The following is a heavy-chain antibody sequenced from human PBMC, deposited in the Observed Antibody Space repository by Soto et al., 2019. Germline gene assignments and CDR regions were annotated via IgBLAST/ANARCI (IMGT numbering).Heavy chain of an antibody. V-gene: IGHV2-5*02. Sequence: QITLEESGPTLVKPTQTLTLTCTFSGFSLSSTGVGVGWIRQPPGGALEWLALIYWDDDKRYNPSLLSRLVVAKDTSTNQVVLTLTNVDPSDTGTYYCAHRHLTGYIFDGFDVWGQGAVVTVSS. CDR3: AHRHLTGYIFDGFDV. J-gene: IGHJ3*01. CDR1: GFSLSSTGVG. D-gene: IGHD3-9*01. CDR2: IYWDDDK.